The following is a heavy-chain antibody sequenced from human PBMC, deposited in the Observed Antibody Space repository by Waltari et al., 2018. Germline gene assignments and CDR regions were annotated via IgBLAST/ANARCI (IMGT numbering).Heavy chain of an antibody. Sequence: QVQLVESGGGVVQPGKSVRLSCAGMGFGFSSCGIHWVRQAPGKGLEWVAIIWFDGSKIYYADSVKGRFTISRDNSRNTVYLQMNSLRPEDSGVYYCARCPDEYNYYYMEVWGRGTTVSVSS. CDR1: GFGFSSCG. J-gene: IGHJ6*03. CDR2: IWFDGSKI. V-gene: IGHV3-33*08. CDR3: ARCPDEYNYYYMEV.